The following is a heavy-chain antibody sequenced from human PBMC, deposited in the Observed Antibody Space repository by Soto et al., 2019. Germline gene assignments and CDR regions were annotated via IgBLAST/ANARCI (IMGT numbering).Heavy chain of an antibody. D-gene: IGHD6-13*01. CDR3: ARDGIAAAGTSWFDP. Sequence: ASETPSLTCAVSGGSISSSNWWSWVRQPPGKGLEWIGEIYHSGSTNYNPSLKSRVTISVDKSKNQFSLKLSSVTAADTAVYYCARDGIAAAGTSWFDPWGQGTLVTVSS. J-gene: IGHJ5*02. V-gene: IGHV4-4*02. CDR1: GGSISSSNW. CDR2: IYHSGST.